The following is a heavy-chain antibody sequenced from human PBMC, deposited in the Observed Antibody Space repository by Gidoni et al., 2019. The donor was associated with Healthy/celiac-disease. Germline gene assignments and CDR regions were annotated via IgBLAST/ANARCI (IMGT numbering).Heavy chain of an antibody. J-gene: IGHJ2*01. CDR1: GYTFTSYG. CDR2: ISAYNGNT. CDR3: ARGGGVGYCTGGACFDL. D-gene: IGHD2-8*02. Sequence: QVQLVQSGAEVKKPGASGKVPCKASGYTFTSYGISWVRQAPGQGLEWMGWISAYNGNTNYAQKLQGRVTMTTETSTSTAYMELRSLRSDDTAVYYCARGGGVGYCTGGACFDLWGRGTLVTVSS. V-gene: IGHV1-18*01.